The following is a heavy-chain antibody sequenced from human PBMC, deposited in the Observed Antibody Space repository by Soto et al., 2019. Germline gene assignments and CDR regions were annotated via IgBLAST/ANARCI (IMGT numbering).Heavy chain of an antibody. Sequence: PGGSLRLSCAASGFTFGSYGMHWVRQAPGKGLEWVAVIWYDGSNKYYADSVKGRFTISRDNSKNTLYLQMNSLRAEDTAVYYCARDHLAAAGTGLDAFDIWGQGTMVTVSS. D-gene: IGHD6-13*01. J-gene: IGHJ3*02. CDR2: IWYDGSNK. V-gene: IGHV3-33*01. CDR1: GFTFGSYG. CDR3: ARDHLAAAGTGLDAFDI.